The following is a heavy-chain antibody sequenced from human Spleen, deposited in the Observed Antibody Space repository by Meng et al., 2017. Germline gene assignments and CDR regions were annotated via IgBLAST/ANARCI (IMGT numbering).Heavy chain of an antibody. V-gene: IGHV3-74*01. CDR1: GFTLSAYW. CDR2: IKTDGSET. D-gene: IGHD1-26*01. Sequence: GESLKISCVGSGFTLSAYWMHWVRQAPGKGLVWVSHIKTDGSETNYADSVKGRFTISRDNAKNTLYLQMNSLTAEDTAVYYCARDGPPGGADFDYWGQGALVTVSS. J-gene: IGHJ4*02. CDR3: ARDGPPGGADFDY.